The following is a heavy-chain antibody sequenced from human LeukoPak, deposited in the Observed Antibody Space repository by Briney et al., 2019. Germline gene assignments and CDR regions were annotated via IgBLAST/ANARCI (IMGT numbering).Heavy chain of an antibody. CDR2: IIPILGIA. J-gene: IGHJ2*01. CDR1: GGTFSSYT. Sequence: SVKVSXKASGGTFSSYTISWVRQAPGQGLEWMGRIIPILGIANYAQKFQGRVTITADKSTSTAYMELSSLRSEDTAVYYCARDPSMTWYFDLWGRGTLVTVSS. V-gene: IGHV1-69*04. D-gene: IGHD2-8*01. CDR3: ARDPSMTWYFDL.